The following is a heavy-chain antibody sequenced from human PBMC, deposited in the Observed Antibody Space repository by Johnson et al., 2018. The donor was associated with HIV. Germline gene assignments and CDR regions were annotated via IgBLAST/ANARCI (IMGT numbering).Heavy chain of an antibody. V-gene: IGHV3-30*04. Sequence: QVQLVESGGGVVQPGRSLKLSCAASGFTFSSYAMHWVRQAPGKGLDWVAVISYDGSNKYYRDSVKGRFTISRDNSKNTLYMQMNSLRAEDTAVYYCAKERAYIRTFDIWGQGTLVTVSS. D-gene: IGHD5-18*01. CDR3: AKERAYIRTFDI. CDR1: GFTFSSYA. J-gene: IGHJ3*02. CDR2: ISYDGSNK.